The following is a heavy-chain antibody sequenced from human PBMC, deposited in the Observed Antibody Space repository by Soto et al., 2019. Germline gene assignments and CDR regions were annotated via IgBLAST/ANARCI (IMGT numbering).Heavy chain of an antibody. Sequence: ASVKVSCKASGYTFTSYGISWVRQAPGQGLEWMGWISAYNGNTNYAQKLQGRVTMTTDTSTSTAYMELRSLRSDDTAVYYCARQGYYYDFWSGYYFDYWGQGTLVTVSS. D-gene: IGHD3-3*01. CDR1: GYTFTSYG. CDR3: ARQGYYYDFWSGYYFDY. V-gene: IGHV1-18*04. CDR2: ISAYNGNT. J-gene: IGHJ4*02.